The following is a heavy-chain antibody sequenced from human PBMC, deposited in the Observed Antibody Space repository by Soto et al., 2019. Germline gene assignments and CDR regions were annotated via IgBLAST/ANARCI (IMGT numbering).Heavy chain of an antibody. Sequence: QVPLQQWGAGLLKPSETLSLTCAVYGGSLSGYYWSWIRQPPGKGLEWIGEINHSGSTNYNPSLKSQVTISVDTSKNQFSLKLSSVTAADTAVYYCARGWGRIFDYWGQGTLVTVSS. V-gene: IGHV4-34*01. D-gene: IGHD7-27*01. CDR1: GGSLSGYY. J-gene: IGHJ4*02. CDR2: INHSGST. CDR3: ARGWGRIFDY.